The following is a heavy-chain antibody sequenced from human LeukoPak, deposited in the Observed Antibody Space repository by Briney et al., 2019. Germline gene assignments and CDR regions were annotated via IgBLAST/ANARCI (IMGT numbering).Heavy chain of an antibody. D-gene: IGHD3-10*01. CDR1: GFTFSHFG. CDR2: IPDDGSNK. Sequence: GGSLRLSCAASGFTFSHFGMHWLRQASGKGLEWVAFIPDDGSNKYYANSVKGRLTISRDNSKNTLYLQMNSLKAEDTGLYFYAKDLWFPYCYYMDVWGKGTTVTVSS. CDR3: AKDLWFPYCYYMDV. J-gene: IGHJ6*03. V-gene: IGHV3-30*02.